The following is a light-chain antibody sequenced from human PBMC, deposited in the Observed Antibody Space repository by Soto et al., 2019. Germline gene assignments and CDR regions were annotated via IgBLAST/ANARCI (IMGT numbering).Light chain of an antibody. CDR2: GNS. Sequence: HSALTQPPSVSGAPVRRVTISCTGSSSNIGAGYDVHWYQQLPGTAPKLLIYGNSNRPSGVPDRFSGSKSGTSASLAITGLQAEDEADYYCQSYDSSLSGYVFGTGTKVTVL. J-gene: IGLJ1*01. CDR1: SSNIGAGYD. V-gene: IGLV1-40*01. CDR3: QSYDSSLSGYV.